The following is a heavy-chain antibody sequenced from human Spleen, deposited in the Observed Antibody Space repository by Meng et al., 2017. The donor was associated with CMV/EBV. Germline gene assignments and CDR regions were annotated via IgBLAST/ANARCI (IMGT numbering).Heavy chain of an antibody. V-gene: IGHV4-61*01. CDR2: IYYSGST. CDR3: ARDAINYYYYYGMDV. Sequence: SETLSLTCTVSGGSVSSGSYYWSWIRQPPGKGLEWIGYIYYSGSTNYNPSLKSRVTISVDTSKNQFSLKLSSVTAADTAVYYCARDAINYYYYYGMDVWGQGTTVTVSS. J-gene: IGHJ6*02. D-gene: IGHD2-21*01. CDR1: GGSVSSGSYY.